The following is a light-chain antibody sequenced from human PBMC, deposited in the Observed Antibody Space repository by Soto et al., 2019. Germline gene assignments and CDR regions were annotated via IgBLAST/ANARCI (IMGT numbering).Light chain of an antibody. Sequence: EVVMTQSPATLSVSPGERVTLSCRASESVHRNLAWYQQKPGQGPSLLIYYASTRATGVPDRFTGSGSGTEFTLTISSLQSEDFGVYHCQHYSNWPPTFGPGPKVEIK. CDR2: YAS. CDR1: ESVHRN. J-gene: IGKJ3*01. CDR3: QHYSNWPPT. V-gene: IGKV3-15*01.